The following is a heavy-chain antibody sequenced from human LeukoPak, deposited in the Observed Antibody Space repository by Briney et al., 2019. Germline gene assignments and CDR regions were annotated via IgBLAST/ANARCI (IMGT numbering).Heavy chain of an antibody. V-gene: IGHV3-7*01. CDR2: IKHDGSEK. J-gene: IGHJ4*02. Sequence: GGSLRLSCAASGFIFTNYFMSWVRQAPGKGLEWVASIKHDGSEKYYVDSVRGRFTISRDNSKNTLYLQMNSLRAEDTAVYYCARGGSRRTFDYWGQGTLVTVSS. D-gene: IGHD6-13*01. CDR3: ARGGSRRTFDY. CDR1: GFIFTNYF.